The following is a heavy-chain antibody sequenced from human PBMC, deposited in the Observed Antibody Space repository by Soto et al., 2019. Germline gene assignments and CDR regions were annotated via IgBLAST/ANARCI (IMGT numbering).Heavy chain of an antibody. CDR1: GFTFSSYV. CDR3: ARDRDTVIDLFDY. D-gene: IGHD4-17*01. J-gene: IGHJ4*02. V-gene: IGHV3-30*01. CDR2: ISYDGSNK. Sequence: PGGSLRLSCAASGFTFSSYVMHWVRQAPGKGLEWVAVISYDGSNKYYADSVKGRFTISRDNSKNTLYLQMNSLRVEDTAVYYCARDRDTVIDLFDYWGQGTLVTVSS.